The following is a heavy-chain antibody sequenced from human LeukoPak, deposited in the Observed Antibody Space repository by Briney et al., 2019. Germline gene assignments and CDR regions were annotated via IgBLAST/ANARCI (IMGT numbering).Heavy chain of an antibody. CDR2: FDPEDGET. CDR3: ATSTYCSSTSCRTPAFDI. V-gene: IGHV1-24*01. D-gene: IGHD2-2*01. J-gene: IGHJ3*02. CDR1: GYTLTELS. Sequence: GASVKVSCKVSGYTLTELSMHWVRQAPGKGLEWMGGFDPEDGETIYEQKFQGRVTMTEDTSTDTAYMELSSLRSEDTAVYYCATSTYCSSTSCRTPAFDIWGQGTMVTVSS.